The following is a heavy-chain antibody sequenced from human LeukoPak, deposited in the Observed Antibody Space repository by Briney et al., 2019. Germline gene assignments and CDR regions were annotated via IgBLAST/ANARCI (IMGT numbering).Heavy chain of an antibody. V-gene: IGHV3-33*01. J-gene: IGHJ4*02. CDR2: IWYDGSNK. D-gene: IGHD3-10*01. CDR1: GFTFSSYG. Sequence: PGGSLRLSCAASGFTFSSYGMHWVRQAPGKGLEWVAVIWYDGSNKYYADSVKGRFTISRDNSKNTLYLQRNSLRAEDTAVYYCARGRVLLWFGELYRVDYWGQGTLVTVSS. CDR3: ARGRVLLWFGELYRVDY.